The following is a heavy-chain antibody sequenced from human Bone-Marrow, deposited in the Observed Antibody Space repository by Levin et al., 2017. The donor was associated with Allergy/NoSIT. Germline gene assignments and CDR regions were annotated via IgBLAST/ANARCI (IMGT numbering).Heavy chain of an antibody. CDR1: GYTFTNYA. CDR3: SLSWRYFHYYGVDV. V-gene: IGHV7-4-1*02. CDR2: INTNTGNP. J-gene: IGHJ6*02. Sequence: ASVKVSCKASGYTFTNYAINWVRQAPGQGVEYIGWINTNTGNPTYAQGFTGRFDLSLDTSVRTAYLQISSLKAEDTAVYFCSLSWRYFHYYGVDVWGQGTTVTVSS. D-gene: IGHD5-24*01.